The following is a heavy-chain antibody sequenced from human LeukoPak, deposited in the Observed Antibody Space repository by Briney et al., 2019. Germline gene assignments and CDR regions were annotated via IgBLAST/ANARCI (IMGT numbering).Heavy chain of an antibody. CDR1: VLTVSNIY. CDR2: IYTNGNT. Sequence: PGGSLSLSCVASVLTVSNIYWSWDCHSPGKGPEWISLIYTNGNTQYADSVKGTLTLSRDISKNTLYLQMNSLRDEDTGVYHCVSGDYPLTYGGQGTLVSVSS. J-gene: IGHJ4*02. CDR3: VSGDYPLTY. V-gene: IGHV3-66*03. D-gene: IGHD4-17*01.